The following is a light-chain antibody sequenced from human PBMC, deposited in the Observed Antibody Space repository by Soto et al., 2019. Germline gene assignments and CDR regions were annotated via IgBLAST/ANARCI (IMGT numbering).Light chain of an antibody. CDR3: HQYNMWPPLI. V-gene: IGKV3-15*01. CDR1: QSVRSN. J-gene: IGKJ4*01. Sequence: EIVMTQSPATLSVSPGESATLSCRASQSVRSNLAWYQQKPGQAPRLLIYGASTRATGIPARFSGSGSGTEFTLTISGLQSEHFAVYYCHQYNMWPPLIFGGGTKVEIK. CDR2: GAS.